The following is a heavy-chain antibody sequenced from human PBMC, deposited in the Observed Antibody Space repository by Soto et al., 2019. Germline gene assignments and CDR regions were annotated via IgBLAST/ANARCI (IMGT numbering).Heavy chain of an antibody. V-gene: IGHV1-69*01. CDR2: IIPIFGTS. CDR3: ARENIHLQDAWELYAFDI. J-gene: IGHJ3*02. CDR1: GGTFSSYA. D-gene: IGHD1-26*01. Sequence: QVQLVQSGAEVKKPGSSVKVSCKASGGTFSSYAISWVRQAPGQGLEWMGGIIPIFGTSNYAQKFQGRVTITADESTSTAYMELSSLRSEDTAVYYCARENIHLQDAWELYAFDIWGPGTMVTVSS.